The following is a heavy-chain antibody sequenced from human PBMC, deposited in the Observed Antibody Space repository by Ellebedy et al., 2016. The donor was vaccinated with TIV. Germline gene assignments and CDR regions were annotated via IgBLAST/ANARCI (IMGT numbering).Heavy chain of an antibody. J-gene: IGHJ6*02. CDR1: GGSISSGGNY. D-gene: IGHD3-22*01. CDR3: AVAGIKSHTFTTNYYGMDV. Sequence: MPSETLSLTCTVSGGSISSGGNYWSWIRQHPGKGLEWIGYISYSGSTYYNPSLKSRVTISVDTSTNQLSLKLSSVTAADTAVYYCAVAGIKSHTFTTNYYGMDVWGQGTTVTVSS. V-gene: IGHV4-31*03. CDR2: ISYSGST.